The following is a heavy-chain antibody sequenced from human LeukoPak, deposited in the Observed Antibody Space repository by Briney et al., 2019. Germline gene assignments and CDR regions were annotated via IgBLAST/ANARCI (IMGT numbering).Heavy chain of an antibody. CDR2: ISHSGST. CDR3: ARTLLGYCSGGSCYPIDY. V-gene: IGHV4-4*02. Sequence: SGTLSLTCAVSGGSISSTNWWSWVRQPPGKGLEWIGEISHSGSTNYNPSLKSRVTISVDKSKNQFSLKLSSVTAADTAVYYCARTLLGYCSGGSCYPIDYWGQGTLVTVSS. D-gene: IGHD2-15*01. J-gene: IGHJ4*02. CDR1: GGSISSTNW.